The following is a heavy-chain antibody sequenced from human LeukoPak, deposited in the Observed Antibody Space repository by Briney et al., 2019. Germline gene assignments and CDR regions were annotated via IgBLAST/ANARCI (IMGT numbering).Heavy chain of an antibody. CDR2: IYHSGST. V-gene: IGHV4-4*02. CDR3: ARAYRPASSGWNWFGFDP. D-gene: IGHD6-19*01. J-gene: IGHJ5*02. CDR1: GGSISSSHW. Sequence: SETLSLTCTVSGGSISSSHWWSWVRQPPGKGLEWIGEIYHSGSTNYNPSLKSRVTISVDKSKNQFSLKLNFVTPEDTAVYYCARAYRPASSGWNWFGFDPWGQGTLVTVSS.